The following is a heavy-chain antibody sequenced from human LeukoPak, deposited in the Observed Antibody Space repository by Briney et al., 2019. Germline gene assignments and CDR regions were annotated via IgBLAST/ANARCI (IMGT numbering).Heavy chain of an antibody. Sequence: GGSLRLSCTVSGFTFSSFAMNWGRQAPGGGVEGVSVISATGEKAYYAESVKDRFIISRDYSKSTVFLDMNSLRVDDTAIYYCVKDRRFSVTTDYYFDVWGPGTLVTVSS. CDR1: GFTFSSFA. D-gene: IGHD4-17*01. CDR2: ISATGEKA. J-gene: IGHJ4*02. CDR3: VKDRRFSVTTDYYFDV. V-gene: IGHV3-23*01.